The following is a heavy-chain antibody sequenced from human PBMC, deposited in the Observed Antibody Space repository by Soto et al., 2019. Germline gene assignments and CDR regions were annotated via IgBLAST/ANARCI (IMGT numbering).Heavy chain of an antibody. CDR1: GYTFTSYD. CDR3: ARSGRNCSGGSCYSLDAFDI. V-gene: IGHV1-8*01. Sequence: QVQLVQSGAEVKKPGASVKVSCKASGYTFTSYDINWVRQATGQGLEWMGWMNPNSGNTGYAQKFQGRVTMTRNTSISTAYMELSSLRSDDTAVYYCARSGRNCSGGSCYSLDAFDIWGQGTMVTVSS. J-gene: IGHJ3*02. CDR2: MNPNSGNT. D-gene: IGHD2-15*01.